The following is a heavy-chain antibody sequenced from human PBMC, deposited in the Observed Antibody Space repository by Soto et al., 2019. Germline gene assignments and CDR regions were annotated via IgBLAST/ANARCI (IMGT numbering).Heavy chain of an antibody. Sequence: PGESLKISCKGSGYSFTSYWISWVRQMPGKGLEWMGRIDPSDSYTNYSPSFQGHVTISADKSISTAYLRWSSLKASDTAMYYCASDSPTVRYYYGMDVWGQGTKVTVSS. V-gene: IGHV5-10-1*01. J-gene: IGHJ6*02. CDR2: IDPSDSYT. CDR3: ASDSPTVRYYYGMDV. CDR1: GYSFTSYW. D-gene: IGHD3-3*01.